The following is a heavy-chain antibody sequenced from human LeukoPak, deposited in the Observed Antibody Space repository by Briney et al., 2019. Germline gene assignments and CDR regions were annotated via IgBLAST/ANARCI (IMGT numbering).Heavy chain of an antibody. V-gene: IGHV3-30*03. CDR2: TSYDGSNK. J-gene: IGHJ6*02. CDR1: GFIFDSYA. D-gene: IGHD3-10*01. CDR3: AIDLTPVVRGVIGIHYYYGMDV. Sequence: GGSLRLSCSASGFIFDSYAMHWVRQAPGKGLEWVAITSYDGSNKYHIESVKGRFSISRDDSKNTVYLQMNSLRPEDTAVYYCAIDLTPVVRGVIGIHYYYGMDVWGQGTTVTVSS.